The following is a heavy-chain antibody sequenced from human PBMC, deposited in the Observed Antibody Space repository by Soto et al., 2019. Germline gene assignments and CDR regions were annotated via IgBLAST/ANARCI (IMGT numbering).Heavy chain of an antibody. CDR3: ARGVRPDY. CDR2: MNPNSGNI. D-gene: IGHD6-6*01. J-gene: IGHJ4*02. V-gene: IGHV1-8*01. Sequence: VQLVQSGAEVRKPGASVKVSCKASGYTFTDYDVNWVRQATGQGLEWMGWMNPNSGNIAYAQSFQGRITMTRDTSVSTAYMDLSGLRDEDTAVYYCARGVRPDYRGQGTLVTVSS. CDR1: GYTFTDYD.